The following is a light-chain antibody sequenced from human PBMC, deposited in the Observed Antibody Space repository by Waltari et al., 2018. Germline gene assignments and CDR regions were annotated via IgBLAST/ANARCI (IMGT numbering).Light chain of an antibody. V-gene: IGKV1-9*01. CDR3: QQLHSYSFT. CDR1: PGISSY. CDR2: AAS. J-gene: IGKJ5*01. Sequence: IQLTQSPSSLSASVGDRVTITCRASPGISSYLAWYQQKPGKAPNLLIYAASTLQSGVPSRFSGSRSGTDFTLTISSLQPEDFATYYCQQLHSYSFTFGQGTRLEIK.